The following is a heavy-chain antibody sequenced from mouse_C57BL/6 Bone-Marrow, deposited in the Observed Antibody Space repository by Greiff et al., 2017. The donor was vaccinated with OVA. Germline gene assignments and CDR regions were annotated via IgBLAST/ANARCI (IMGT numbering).Heavy chain of an antibody. CDR3: TTPIVVFAY. Sequence: EVQLQQSGAELVRPGASVKLSCTASGFNIKDYYMHWVKQRPEQGLEWIGWIDPENGDTEYASKFQGKATITAHTSSNTAYLQLSSLTSQATSVYYCTTPIVVFAYWGQGTLVTVSA. J-gene: IGHJ3*01. V-gene: IGHV14-4*01. CDR2: IDPENGDT. CDR1: GFNIKDYY.